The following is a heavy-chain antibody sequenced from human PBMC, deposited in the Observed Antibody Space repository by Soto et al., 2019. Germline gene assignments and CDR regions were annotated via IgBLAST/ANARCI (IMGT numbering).Heavy chain of an antibody. J-gene: IGHJ3*02. CDR1: GFTFSSYD. CDR3: ARDPVGARVGSGPAFDI. V-gene: IGHV3-13*01. CDR2: IGTAGDT. Sequence: PGGSLRLSCAASGFTFSSYDMHWVRQATGKGLEWVSAIGTAGDTYYPGSVKGRFTISRENAKNSLYLQMNSLRAEDTAVYYCARDPVGARVGSGPAFDIWGQGTMVTVSS. D-gene: IGHD1-26*01.